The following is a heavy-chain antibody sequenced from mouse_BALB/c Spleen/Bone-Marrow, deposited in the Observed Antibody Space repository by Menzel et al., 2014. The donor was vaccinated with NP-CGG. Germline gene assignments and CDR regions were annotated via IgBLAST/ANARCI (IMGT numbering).Heavy chain of an antibody. CDR3: ARSGKVRNAMDY. CDR2: ISPYYGDA. Sequence: VQGVESGAELVRPGVSVKISCKGSGYTFTDYAIHWVKQSHAKSLEWIGLISPYYGDASYNQKFKGKATMTVDKSSSTAYMDLARLTSEDSAIYYCARSGKVRNAMDYWGQGTSVTVSS. CDR1: GYTFTDYA. V-gene: IGHV1S137*01. D-gene: IGHD2-14*01. J-gene: IGHJ4*01.